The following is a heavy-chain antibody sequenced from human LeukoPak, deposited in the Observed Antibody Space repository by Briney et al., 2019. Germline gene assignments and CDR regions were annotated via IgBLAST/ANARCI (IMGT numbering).Heavy chain of an antibody. CDR3: ARDRLAAAGTGR. D-gene: IGHD6-13*01. CDR1: GYTFTNYY. CDR2: INPDSGGT. Sequence: ASVKVSCKASGYTFTNYYIHWVRQAPGQGLEWMGWINPDSGGTKYAQKFQGRVTMTRDTSISTAYMVLSTLRSDDPAVYYCARDRLAAAGTGRWGQGTLVIVSS. J-gene: IGHJ4*02. V-gene: IGHV1-2*02.